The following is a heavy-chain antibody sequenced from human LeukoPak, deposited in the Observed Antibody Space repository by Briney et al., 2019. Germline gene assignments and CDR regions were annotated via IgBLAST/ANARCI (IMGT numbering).Heavy chain of an antibody. J-gene: IGHJ4*02. CDR2: ISRNSDSI. CDR3: AKDNRRHYTSGPNPDSLH. D-gene: IGHD6-19*01. CDR1: GFTFDDYA. V-gene: IGHV3-9*01. Sequence: GGSLRLSCAASGFTFDDYAMHWVRQVPGKGLEWVSGISRNSDSIGYADSVKGRFTISRDNAKNSLYLQMNSLRVEDTAFYYCAKDNRRHYTSGPNPDSLHWGQGALVTVSS.